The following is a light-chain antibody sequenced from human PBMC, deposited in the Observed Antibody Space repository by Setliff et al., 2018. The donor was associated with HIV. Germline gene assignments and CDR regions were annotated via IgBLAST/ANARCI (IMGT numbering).Light chain of an antibody. CDR2: YDS. CDR1: NIESRS. Sequence: SYELTQPPSVSVAPGKTARITCGGNNIESRSVHWYQQKPGQAPVLVIYYDSDRPSGIPERFSGSNSGNTATLTISGVEPGEEADYYCQVWDSSSDQYVFGTGTKVTVL. J-gene: IGLJ1*01. CDR3: QVWDSSSDQYV. V-gene: IGLV3-21*04.